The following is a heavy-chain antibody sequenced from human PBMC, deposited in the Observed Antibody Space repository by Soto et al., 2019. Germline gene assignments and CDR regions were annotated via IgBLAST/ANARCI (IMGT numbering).Heavy chain of an antibody. CDR3: ARDGVVVVAATPDY. Sequence: QVQLVESGGGVVQPGRSLRLSCAASGFTFSSYGMHWVRQAPGKGLEWVAVIWYDGSNKYYADSVKGRFTISRDNSKNTLYLQMNRLRAEDTAVYYCARDGVVVVAATPDYWGQGTLVTVSS. J-gene: IGHJ4*02. CDR1: GFTFSSYG. V-gene: IGHV3-33*01. D-gene: IGHD2-15*01. CDR2: IWYDGSNK.